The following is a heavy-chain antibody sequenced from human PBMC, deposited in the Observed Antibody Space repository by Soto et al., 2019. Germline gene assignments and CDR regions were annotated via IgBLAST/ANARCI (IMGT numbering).Heavy chain of an antibody. J-gene: IGHJ5*02. D-gene: IGHD3-16*02. CDR3: ARDHDYVWGSYRPQGFDP. CDR1: GFTFSDYY. CDR2: ISSSSSYT. Sequence: GGSLRLSCAASGFTFSDYYMSWIRQAPGKGLEWVSYISSSSSYTNYADSVKGRFTISRDNAKNSLYLQMNSLRAEDTAVYYCARDHDYVWGSYRPQGFDPWGQGTLVTVSS. V-gene: IGHV3-11*06.